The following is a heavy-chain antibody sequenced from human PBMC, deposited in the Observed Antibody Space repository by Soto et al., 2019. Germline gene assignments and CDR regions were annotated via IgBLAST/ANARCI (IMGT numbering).Heavy chain of an antibody. CDR2: IFYSGTT. CDR3: AQGGVRMDV. V-gene: IGHV4-59*01. Sequence: SETLSLTCTVSCGSISSSYWSWVRQPPGKGLEWIGYIFYSGTTNYNPSLKSRVTMSVDTPKNQFSLRLNSVTAADTAVYYCAQGGVRMDVWGQGTTVTVSS. CDR1: CGSISSSY. D-gene: IGHD3-16*01. J-gene: IGHJ6*02.